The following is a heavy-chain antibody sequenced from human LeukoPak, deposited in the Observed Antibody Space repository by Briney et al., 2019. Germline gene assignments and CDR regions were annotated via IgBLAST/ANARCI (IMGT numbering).Heavy chain of an antibody. D-gene: IGHD3-10*01. Sequence: PGGSLRLSCAASGFTFSSYEMNWVRQAPGKGLEWVSYISSSGSTIYYADSVKGRFTVSRDNSKNTVYLQMNSLRAEDTAVYYCAKGPRTVRFGDRHKGMFDYWGQGTLVTVSS. CDR1: GFTFSSYE. V-gene: IGHV3-48*03. CDR3: AKGPRTVRFGDRHKGMFDY. CDR2: ISSSGSTI. J-gene: IGHJ4*02.